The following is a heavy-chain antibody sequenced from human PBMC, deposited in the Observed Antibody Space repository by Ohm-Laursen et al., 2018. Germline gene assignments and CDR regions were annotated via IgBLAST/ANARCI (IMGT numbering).Heavy chain of an antibody. D-gene: IGHD2-2*01. Sequence: SLRLSCAASGFTFSGYGMHWVRQAPGKGLEWVAVISYDGSNKYYADSVKGRFTISRDNSKNTLYLQMNSLRAEDTAVYYCAKDRKRAVPAAMFLGSRNRNYYYYYGMDVWGQGTTVTVSS. CDR3: AKDRKRAVPAAMFLGSRNRNYYYYYGMDV. V-gene: IGHV3-30*18. CDR2: ISYDGSNK. CDR1: GFTFSGYG. J-gene: IGHJ6*02.